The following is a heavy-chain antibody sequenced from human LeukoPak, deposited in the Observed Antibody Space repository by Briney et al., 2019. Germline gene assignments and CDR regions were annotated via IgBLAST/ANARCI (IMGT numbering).Heavy chain of an antibody. CDR1: GGSISSGGYY. CDR2: IYHSGST. V-gene: IGHV4-30-2*01. J-gene: IGHJ4*02. Sequence: PSQTLSLTCTVSGGSISSGGYYWSWIRQPPGKGLEWIGYIYHSGSTYYNPSLKSRVTISVDRSKNQFSLKLSSVTAADTAVYYCARISGSHRPNFDYWGQGTLVTVSS. CDR3: ARISGSHRPNFDY. D-gene: IGHD6-13*01.